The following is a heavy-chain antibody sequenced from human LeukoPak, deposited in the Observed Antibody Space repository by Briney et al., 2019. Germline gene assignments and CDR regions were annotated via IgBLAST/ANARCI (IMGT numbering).Heavy chain of an antibody. CDR2: INHSGST. CDR3: AREGSSSSWYGGNWFDP. CDR1: GGSISSGGYY. Sequence: SQTLSLTCTVSGGSISSGGYYWSWIRQPPGKGLEWIGEINHSGSTNYNPSLKSRVTISVDTSKNQFSLKLSSVTAADTAVYYCAREGSSSSWYGGNWFDPWGQGTLVAVSS. J-gene: IGHJ5*02. D-gene: IGHD6-13*01. V-gene: IGHV4-31*03.